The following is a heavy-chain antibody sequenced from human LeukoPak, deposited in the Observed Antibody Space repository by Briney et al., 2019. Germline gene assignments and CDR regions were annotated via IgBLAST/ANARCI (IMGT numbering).Heavy chain of an antibody. CDR2: IIPIFGTA. J-gene: IGHJ4*02. Sequence: SVKVSCKASGGTFSSYAISWVRQAPGLGLEWMGRIIPIFGTANYAQKFQGRVTITTDESTSTAYMELSSLRSEDTAVYYCARAPDVLRYFDWLEGPLYFDYWGQGTLVTVSS. CDR1: GGTFSSYA. V-gene: IGHV1-69*05. D-gene: IGHD3-9*01. CDR3: ARAPDVLRYFDWLEGPLYFDY.